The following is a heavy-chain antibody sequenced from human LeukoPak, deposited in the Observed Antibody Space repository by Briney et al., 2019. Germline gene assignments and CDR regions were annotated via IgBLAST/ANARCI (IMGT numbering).Heavy chain of an antibody. D-gene: IGHD2-2*01. Sequence: PSETLSLTCAVYGGSFSGYYWSWIRQPPGKGLEWIGEINHSGSTNYNPSLKSRVTISVDTSKNQFSLKLSSVTAADTAVYYCARGTLGYCSSTSCYRPKGAMRAFDIWGQGTMVTVSS. V-gene: IGHV4-34*01. J-gene: IGHJ3*02. CDR3: ARGTLGYCSSTSCYRPKGAMRAFDI. CDR1: GGSFSGYY. CDR2: INHSGST.